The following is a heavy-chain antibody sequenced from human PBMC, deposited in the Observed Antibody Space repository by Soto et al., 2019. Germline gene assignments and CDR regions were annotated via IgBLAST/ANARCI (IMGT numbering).Heavy chain of an antibody. CDR2: IYYSGGT. Sequence: QVQLQESGPGLVEPSETLSLTCTVSGGSISSYYWGWIRQPPGKGLEWIGYIYYSGGTSYNPSLKSRITISVDTTKNQFSLKLSSVTAADAAVYYCARDSAAGTGDYDYWGQGILVTVSS. CDR3: ARDSAAGTGDYDY. CDR1: GGSISSYY. D-gene: IGHD6-13*01. J-gene: IGHJ4*02. V-gene: IGHV4-59*01.